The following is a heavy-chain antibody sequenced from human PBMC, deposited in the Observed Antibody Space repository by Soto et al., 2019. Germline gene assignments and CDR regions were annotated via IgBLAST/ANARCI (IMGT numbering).Heavy chain of an antibody. CDR3: ARVLYDSSGYYSGFDY. Sequence: VASVKVSCKASGYTFTGYYMHWVRQAPGQGLEWMGWINPNSGGTNYAQKFQGRVTMTRDTSISTAYMELSRLRSDDTAVYYCARVLYDSSGYYSGFDYWGQGTLVTVSS. J-gene: IGHJ4*02. CDR1: GYTFTGYY. V-gene: IGHV1-2*02. CDR2: INPNSGGT. D-gene: IGHD3-22*01.